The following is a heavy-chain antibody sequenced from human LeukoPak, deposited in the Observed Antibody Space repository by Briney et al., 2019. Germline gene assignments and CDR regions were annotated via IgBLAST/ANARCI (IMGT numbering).Heavy chain of an antibody. V-gene: IGHV4-34*01. CDR2: INHSGST. Sequence: SETLSLTCAVYGGSFSGYYWSWIRQPPGKGLEWIGEINHSGSTNYNPSLKSRVTMSVGTSKNQFSLKLSSVTAADTAVYYCARLHVEMATIRNPRDYWGQGTLVTVSS. CDR1: GGSFSGYY. CDR3: ARLHVEMATIRNPRDY. D-gene: IGHD5-24*01. J-gene: IGHJ4*02.